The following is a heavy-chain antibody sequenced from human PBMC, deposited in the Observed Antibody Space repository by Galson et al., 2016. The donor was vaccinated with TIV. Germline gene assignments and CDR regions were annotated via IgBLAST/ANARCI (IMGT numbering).Heavy chain of an antibody. Sequence: SLRLSCAASGFIFSDYYMSWIRQAPGKGLEWIAYIGSGGRAIYYADSVKGRFTISRDNAKNSLYLQMNSLRADDTAIYYCARDRPAVVGPLDWGQGTLVTVSS. J-gene: IGHJ4*02. CDR2: IGSGGRAI. CDR1: GFIFSDYY. CDR3: ARDRPAVVGPLD. V-gene: IGHV3-11*01. D-gene: IGHD2-2*01.